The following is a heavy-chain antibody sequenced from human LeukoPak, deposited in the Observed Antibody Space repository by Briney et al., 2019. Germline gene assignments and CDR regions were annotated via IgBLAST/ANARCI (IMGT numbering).Heavy chain of an antibody. CDR3: AKDSHYDYVWGSYRIDY. CDR1: GFTFSTYW. J-gene: IGHJ4*02. D-gene: IGHD3-16*02. CDR2: ISSDGSST. Sequence: GGSLRLSCAASGFTFSTYWMHWVRQAPGKGLVWVSRISSDGSSTSYADSVKGRFTISRDNAKNTLYLQMNSLRAEDTAVYYCAKDSHYDYVWGSYRIDYWGQGTLVTVSS. V-gene: IGHV3-74*01.